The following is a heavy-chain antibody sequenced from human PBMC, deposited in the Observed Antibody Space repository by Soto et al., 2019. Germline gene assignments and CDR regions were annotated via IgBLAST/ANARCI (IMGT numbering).Heavy chain of an antibody. J-gene: IGHJ6*02. CDR3: AKDLVGQLPGNDYYYYGMDV. Sequence: GGSLRLSCAASGFTFSSYGVHWVRQAPGKGLGWFTVISYDGSKKYSAGSVKGPFTIARDNSNNTLYLQMNSQRAEDTAVYYCAKDLVGQLPGNDYYYYGMDVWGEGNTVTVS. CDR1: GFTFSSYG. V-gene: IGHV3-30*18. D-gene: IGHD6-6*01. CDR2: ISYDGSKK.